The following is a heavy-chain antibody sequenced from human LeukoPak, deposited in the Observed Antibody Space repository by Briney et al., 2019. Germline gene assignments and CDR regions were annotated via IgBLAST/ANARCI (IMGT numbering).Heavy chain of an antibody. CDR3: AREGYYYYGMDV. Sequence: PSETLSLTCTVSGGSISSSSYYWGWIRQPPGKGLEWIGSIYYSGSTYYNPSLKSRVTISVDTSKNQFALKLSSVSAADTAVYYCAREGYYYYGMDVWGQGTTVTVSS. CDR2: IYYSGST. J-gene: IGHJ6*02. V-gene: IGHV4-39*06. CDR1: GGSISSSSYY.